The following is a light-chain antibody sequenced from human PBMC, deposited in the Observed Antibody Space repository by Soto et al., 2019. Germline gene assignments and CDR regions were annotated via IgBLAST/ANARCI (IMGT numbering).Light chain of an antibody. J-gene: IGKJ4*01. CDR1: QGISNS. Sequence: DIPLTQSPSFLSASVGDRVTIACRASQGISNSLAWYQHKPGKAPNLLIYGASILQSGVPSRFSGSGSGTEFTLTISSLQPEDFASYYCQQLKSYPLTFGGGTKVDIK. CDR3: QQLKSYPLT. CDR2: GAS. V-gene: IGKV1-9*01.